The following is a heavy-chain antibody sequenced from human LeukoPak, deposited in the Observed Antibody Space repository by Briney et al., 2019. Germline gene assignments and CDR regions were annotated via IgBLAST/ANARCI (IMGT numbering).Heavy chain of an antibody. V-gene: IGHV4-34*01. CDR3: ARERGNGITMVRGVVAA. CDR2: FTHSGSI. J-gene: IGHJ5*02. D-gene: IGHD3-10*01. CDR1: GGSFSDYY. Sequence: SETLSLTCAVYGGSFSDYYWSWVRQPPGKGLEWIGEFTHSGSITYNPSLKGRVIISVDTSKTQFSLKVSSVTAADTAVYYCARERGNGITMVRGVVAAWGQGTLVTVSS.